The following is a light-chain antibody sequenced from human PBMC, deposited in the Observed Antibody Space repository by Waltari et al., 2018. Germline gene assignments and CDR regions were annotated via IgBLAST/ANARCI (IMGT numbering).Light chain of an antibody. CDR2: KAS. CDR3: QQYSSFPLI. J-gene: IGKJ3*01. Sequence: DIQMTQSPSTLSASIGDRVTITCRASQTINDWLAWYQQKPGRDPKLLIYKASDLESGVPSRFSGSGSGTEFTLTISSLQPDDFATYYCQQYSSFPLIFGPGTRVEIK. CDR1: QTINDW. V-gene: IGKV1-5*03.